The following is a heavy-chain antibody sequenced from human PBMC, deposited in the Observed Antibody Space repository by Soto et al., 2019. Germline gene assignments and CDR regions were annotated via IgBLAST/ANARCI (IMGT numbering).Heavy chain of an antibody. CDR3: ARDLAHSSDPVPYYFDY. Sequence: QVQLVQSGAEVKKPGSSVKVSCKASGGTFSSYAISWVRQAPGQGLEWMGGIIPIFGTANYAQKFQGRVTITADESTSTAYMELSSLRSEDTAVYYCARDLAHSSDPVPYYFDYWGQGTLVTVSS. CDR1: GGTFSSYA. V-gene: IGHV1-69*01. D-gene: IGHD6-25*01. J-gene: IGHJ4*02. CDR2: IIPIFGTA.